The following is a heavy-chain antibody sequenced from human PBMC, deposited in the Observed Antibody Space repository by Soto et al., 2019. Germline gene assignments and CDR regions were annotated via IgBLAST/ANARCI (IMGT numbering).Heavy chain of an antibody. CDR3: ARDYPDHYDSSGYYSGGWFDP. CDR2: IIPIFGTA. Sequence: QVQLVQSGAEVKKPGSSVKVSCKASGGTFSSYAISWVRQAPGQGLEWMGGIIPIFGTANYAQKFQGRVTITADKSTSTAYMELSSLRSEDTVVYYCARDYPDHYDSSGYYSGGWFDPWGQGTLVTVSS. J-gene: IGHJ5*02. CDR1: GGTFSSYA. V-gene: IGHV1-69*06. D-gene: IGHD3-22*01.